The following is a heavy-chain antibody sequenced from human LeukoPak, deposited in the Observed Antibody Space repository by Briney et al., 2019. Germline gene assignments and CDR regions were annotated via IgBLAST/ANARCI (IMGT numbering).Heavy chain of an antibody. Sequence: GGSLRLSCAASGFTFSSYSMNWVRQAPGKGLEWVSSISSSSSYIYYADSAKGRFTISRDNAKNSLYLQMNSLRAEDTAVYYCATGSGSYYHDYWGQGTLVTVSS. CDR1: GFTFSSYS. CDR3: ATGSGSYYHDY. D-gene: IGHD3-10*01. J-gene: IGHJ4*02. CDR2: ISSSSSYI. V-gene: IGHV3-21*01.